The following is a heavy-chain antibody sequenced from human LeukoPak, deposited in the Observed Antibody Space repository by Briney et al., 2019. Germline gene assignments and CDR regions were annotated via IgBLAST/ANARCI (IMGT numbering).Heavy chain of an antibody. V-gene: IGHV3-21*01. J-gene: IGHJ3*02. CDR3: ARDKDYAFDI. CDR1: GFTSSSYS. CDR2: ISSSSSYI. Sequence: GGSLRLSCAASGFTSSSYSMNWVRQAPGKGLEWVSSISSSSSYIYYADSVKGRFTISRDNAKNSLYLQMNSLRPEDTAVYYCARDKDYAFDIWGQGTIVTVSS. D-gene: IGHD3-16*01.